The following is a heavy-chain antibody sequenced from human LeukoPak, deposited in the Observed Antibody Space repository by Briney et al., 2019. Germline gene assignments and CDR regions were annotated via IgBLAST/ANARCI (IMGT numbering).Heavy chain of an antibody. CDR3: ARGISQPPVAFDI. Sequence: PGGSLRLSCAASGFIFSTYWMHWVRQGPGKGLVWVSRINIDGSSTYYADSVKGRFTISRDNAKNTVYLQINSLRAEDTAVYYCARGISQPPVAFDIWGQGTMVTVSS. J-gene: IGHJ3*02. CDR1: GFIFSTYW. D-gene: IGHD6-13*01. CDR2: INIDGSST. V-gene: IGHV3-74*01.